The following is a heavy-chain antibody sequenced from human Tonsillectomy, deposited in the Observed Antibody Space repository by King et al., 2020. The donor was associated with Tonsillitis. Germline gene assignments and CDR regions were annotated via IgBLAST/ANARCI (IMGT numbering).Heavy chain of an antibody. J-gene: IGHJ4*02. CDR2: ISSGSSYI. Sequence: VQLVESGGGLVKPGGSLRLSCAASGFTFSSFGMHWVRQAPGKGLEWVSSISSGSSYIYYADSLKGRFTISRDNAKNSLDLQMNSLRAEDTAVYYCARGLYDSSWFYYWGQGTLVTVSS. CDR1: GFTFSSFG. V-gene: IGHV3-21*01. CDR3: ARGLYDSSWFYY. D-gene: IGHD3-22*01.